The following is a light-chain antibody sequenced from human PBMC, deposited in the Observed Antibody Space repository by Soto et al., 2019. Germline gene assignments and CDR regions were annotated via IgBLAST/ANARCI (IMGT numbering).Light chain of an antibody. V-gene: IGKV3-20*01. Sequence: EIVFTHSPGTLSLSPGERASLSCRASQSVSSEKLAWYQQKPGQAPRLLIFGASGRATGIPERFSGSGSGTDFSLTISRLEPEDSAVYYCQQYGSSLLTFGGGTKVDFK. CDR1: QSVSSEK. J-gene: IGKJ4*01. CDR2: GAS. CDR3: QQYGSSLLT.